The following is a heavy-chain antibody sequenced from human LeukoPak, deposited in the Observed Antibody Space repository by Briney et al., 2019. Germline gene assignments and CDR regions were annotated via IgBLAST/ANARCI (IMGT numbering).Heavy chain of an antibody. Sequence: GGSLRLSCAASGFTFSSYSMNWVRQAPGKGLEWVSSISSSSSYIYYADSVKGRFTISRDNAKNSLYLQMNSLRAEDTAVYYCARVGRLRDDIVVVPAAISGAFDIWGQGTMVTVSS. CDR2: ISSSSSYI. V-gene: IGHV3-21*01. D-gene: IGHD2-2*01. CDR1: GFTFSSYS. CDR3: ARVGRLRDDIVVVPAAISGAFDI. J-gene: IGHJ3*02.